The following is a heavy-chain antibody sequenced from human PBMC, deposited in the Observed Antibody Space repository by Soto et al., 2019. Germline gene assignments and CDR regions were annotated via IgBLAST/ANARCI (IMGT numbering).Heavy chain of an antibody. Sequence: SETLSLTCAVYGVSFSGYYWTWIRHPPGKGLEWIGEINHRGNTNYNPSLKSRVTISVDTSKNQFSLKLTSVTAADTAVYYCARQEVPQWFTKGYYGMDVWDQGTTVTVSS. CDR2: INHRGNT. CDR1: GVSFSGYY. V-gene: IGHV4-34*01. D-gene: IGHD2-8*01. J-gene: IGHJ6*02. CDR3: ARQEVPQWFTKGYYGMDV.